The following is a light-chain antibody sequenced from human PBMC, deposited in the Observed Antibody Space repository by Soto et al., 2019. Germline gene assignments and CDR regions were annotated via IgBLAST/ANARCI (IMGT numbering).Light chain of an antibody. J-gene: IGLJ2*01. Sequence: QTVVTQEPSLTVSPGGTVTLTCALTTGAVTSDYYPNWFQRKPGQALRTLIYRTSNKHTWTPARFSGSLLGGKAALTLSGVQPEDEADYYCVLLYGGAWVFGGGTKLTVL. CDR1: TGAVTSDYY. CDR3: VLLYGGAWV. CDR2: RTS. V-gene: IGLV7-43*01.